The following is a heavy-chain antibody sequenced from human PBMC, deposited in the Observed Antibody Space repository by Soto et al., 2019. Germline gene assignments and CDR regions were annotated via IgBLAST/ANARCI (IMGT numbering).Heavy chain of an antibody. Sequence: GGSLRLSCAASGFTFYDYAMHWVRQAPGKGLEWVSGISWNSGSIGYADSVKGRFTISRDNAKNSLYLQMNSLRAEDTALYYCAKDRRPDATRPDGIFDYWGQGTLVTVSS. CDR1: GFTFYDYA. V-gene: IGHV3-9*01. CDR3: AKDRRPDATRPDGIFDY. CDR2: ISWNSGSI. D-gene: IGHD2-2*01. J-gene: IGHJ4*02.